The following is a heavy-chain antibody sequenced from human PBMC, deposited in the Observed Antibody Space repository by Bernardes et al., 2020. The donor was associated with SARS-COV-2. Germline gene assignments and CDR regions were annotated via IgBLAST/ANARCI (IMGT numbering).Heavy chain of an antibody. CDR3: ARGSWKKASKFYFDY. Sequence: SETLSLTCTVSGGSISSSSYYWGWIRQPPGKGLEWIGSIYYSGSTYYNPSLKSRVTISVDTSKNQFSLKLSSVTAADTAVYYCARGSWKKASKFYFDYWGQGALVTVSS. J-gene: IGHJ4*02. CDR2: IYYSGST. CDR1: GGSISSSSYY. V-gene: IGHV4-39*01. D-gene: IGHD4-4*01.